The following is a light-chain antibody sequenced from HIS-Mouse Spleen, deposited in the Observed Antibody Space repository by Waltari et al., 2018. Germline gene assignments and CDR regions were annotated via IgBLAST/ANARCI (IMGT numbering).Light chain of an antibody. Sequence: DIQMTQSPSTLSASVGDRVTITCRASQSIRSWLAWYQQKPGKAPKLLIYKAYSLESGVPSRFSRSGSGTEFTLTISSLQADDFATYYCQQYNSESTFGQGTKVEIK. V-gene: IGKV1-5*03. CDR2: KAY. CDR1: QSIRSW. J-gene: IGKJ1*01. CDR3: QQYNSEST.